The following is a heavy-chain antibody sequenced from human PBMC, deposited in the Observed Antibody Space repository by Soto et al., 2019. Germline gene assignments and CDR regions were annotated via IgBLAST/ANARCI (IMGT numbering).Heavy chain of an antibody. CDR3: ARDGSGGRGEVPLYYYYYYGMGV. CDR2: IQYRGST. Sequence: SETLSLTCTVSDDSITSGAYYWGLIRQPPGKGLEWIGTIQYRGSTYYNPSLKSRVTMSLDTSKNQYSLKLSSVTAADTAVYYCARDGSGGRGEVPLYYYYYYGMGVWGQGTTVTVSS. V-gene: IGHV4-39*07. CDR1: DDSITSGAYY. J-gene: IGHJ6*02. D-gene: IGHD3-10*01.